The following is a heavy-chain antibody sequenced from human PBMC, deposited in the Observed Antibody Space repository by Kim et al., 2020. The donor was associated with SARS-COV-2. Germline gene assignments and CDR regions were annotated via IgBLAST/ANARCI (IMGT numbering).Heavy chain of an antibody. V-gene: IGHV3-53*01. CDR1: GFTVSSNY. D-gene: IGHD6-13*01. CDR2: IYSGGST. CDR3: ARDRGTAAAGTNYYYGMDV. J-gene: IGHJ6*02. Sequence: GGSLRLSCAASGFTVSSNYMSWVRQAPGKGLEWVSVIYSGGSTYYADSVKGRFTISRDNSKNTLYLQMNSLRAEDTAVYYCARDRGTAAAGTNYYYGMDVWGQGTTVTVSS.